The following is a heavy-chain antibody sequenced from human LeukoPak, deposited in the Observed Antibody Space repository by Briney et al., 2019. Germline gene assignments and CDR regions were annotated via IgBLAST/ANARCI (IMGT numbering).Heavy chain of an antibody. V-gene: IGHV4-38-2*01. Sequence: SETLSLTCAVSGYSISSGYYWGWIRQPPGKGLEWIGSISHSGSTFYNPSLKSRVTISVDTSKNQFSLKLSSVTAADTAVYYCARHPDSSGYYTGYWGQGTLVTVSS. CDR1: GYSISSGYY. CDR3: ARHPDSSGYYTGY. CDR2: ISHSGST. D-gene: IGHD3-22*01. J-gene: IGHJ4*02.